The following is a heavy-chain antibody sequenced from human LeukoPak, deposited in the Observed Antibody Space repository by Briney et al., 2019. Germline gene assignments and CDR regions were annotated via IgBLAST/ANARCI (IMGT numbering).Heavy chain of an antibody. CDR2: ISSSSSYI. CDR3: ARDGIVGATTAFDY. V-gene: IGHV3-21*01. D-gene: IGHD1-26*01. J-gene: IGHJ4*02. CDR1: GFTFSSYS. Sequence: AGGSLRLSCAASGFTFSSYSMNLVRQAPGKGLEWVSSISSSSSYIYYADSVKGRFTISRDNAKNTLYLQMNSLRAEDTAVYYCARDGIVGATTAFDYWGQGTLVTVSS.